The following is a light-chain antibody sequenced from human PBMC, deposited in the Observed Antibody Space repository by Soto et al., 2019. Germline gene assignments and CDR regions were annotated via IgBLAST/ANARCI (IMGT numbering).Light chain of an antibody. CDR2: AAS. V-gene: IGKV1-39*01. Sequence: DIQLTQSPSSLTSSVGDRVTITCRASQTIRAYLNWYQQKPGMAPQLLIYAASSVQSGVPSRFSGSGSGTDFTLTISSLQTEDFATYYCQQTFSILPWTFGPGTKVE. J-gene: IGKJ1*01. CDR1: QTIRAY. CDR3: QQTFSILPWT.